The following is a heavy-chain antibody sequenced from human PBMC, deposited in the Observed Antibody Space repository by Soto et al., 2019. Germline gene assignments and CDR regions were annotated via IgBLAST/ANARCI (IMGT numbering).Heavy chain of an antibody. Sequence: QVQLQQSGPGLVKPSQTLSLTCVISGDSVSSNTVAWNWIRQSPSGGLAWLGRTYYRSKWSHDYAVSVESRITLNPDPSKNQFSLQLDSVTPADTAVYYCARDSPGYGDYVLFDYWGQGTRVTVSS. V-gene: IGHV6-1*01. CDR3: ARDSPGYGDYVLFDY. D-gene: IGHD4-17*01. CDR1: GDSVSSNTVA. CDR2: TYYRSKWSH. J-gene: IGHJ4*02.